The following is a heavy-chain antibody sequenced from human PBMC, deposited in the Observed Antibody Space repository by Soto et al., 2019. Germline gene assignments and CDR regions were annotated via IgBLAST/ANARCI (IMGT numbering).Heavy chain of an antibody. V-gene: IGHV3-23*01. J-gene: IGHJ4*02. D-gene: IGHD3-22*01. CDR2: ISGSGGST. CDR3: AKISSDSSGYYTYYFDY. CDR1: GFTFSSYA. Sequence: GGSLRLSCAASGFTFSSYAMSWVRQAPGKGLEWVSVISGSGGSTYYADSVKGRFTISRDNSKNTLYLQMNSLRAEDTAVYYCAKISSDSSGYYTYYFDYWGQGTLVTVSS.